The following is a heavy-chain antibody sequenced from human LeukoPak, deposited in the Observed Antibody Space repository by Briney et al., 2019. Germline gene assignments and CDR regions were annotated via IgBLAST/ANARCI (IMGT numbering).Heavy chain of an antibody. CDR3: ASPPSSWPHKLDY. Sequence: SETLSLTCTVSGGSISSSSYYWGWIRQPPGKALEWIGSIYYSGSTYYNPSLKSRVTISVDTSKNQFSLKLSSVTAADTAVYYCASPPSSWPHKLDYWGQGTLVTVSS. CDR2: IYYSGST. J-gene: IGHJ4*02. V-gene: IGHV4-39*01. CDR1: GGSISSSSYY. D-gene: IGHD6-13*01.